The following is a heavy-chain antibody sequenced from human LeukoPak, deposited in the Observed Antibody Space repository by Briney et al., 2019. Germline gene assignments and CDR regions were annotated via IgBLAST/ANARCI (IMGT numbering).Heavy chain of an antibody. J-gene: IGHJ5*02. CDR1: GGTFSSYA. CDR3: ARSERWPNWFDP. D-gene: IGHD4-23*01. CDR2: IIPIFGTA. Sequence: SAKVSCKASGGTFSSYAISWVRQAPGQGLEWMGGIIPIFGTANYAQKFQGRVTITADKSTSTAYMELSSLRSEDTAVYYCARSERWPNWFDPWGQGTLVTVSS. V-gene: IGHV1-69*06.